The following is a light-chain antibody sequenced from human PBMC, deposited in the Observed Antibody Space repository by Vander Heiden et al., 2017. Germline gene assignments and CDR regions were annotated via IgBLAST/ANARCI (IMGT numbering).Light chain of an antibody. Sequence: QSALTQPASVSGSPGQSITISCTGTISDVGGYNYVSWYQQHPGKAPKLMIYEVSNRPSGVSNRFSGSKSGNTASLTISGLQAEDEADYYCSSYTSSNSLDVFGTGTKVTVL. V-gene: IGLV2-14*01. J-gene: IGLJ1*01. CDR2: EVS. CDR3: SSYTSSNSLDV. CDR1: ISDVGGYNY.